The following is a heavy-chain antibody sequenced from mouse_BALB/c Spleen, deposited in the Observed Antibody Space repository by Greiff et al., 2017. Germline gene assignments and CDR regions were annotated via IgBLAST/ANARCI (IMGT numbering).Heavy chain of an antibody. CDR2: IWGDGST. J-gene: IGHJ4*01. Sequence: VQLKESGPGLVAPSQSLSITCTVSGFSLTGYGVNWVRQPPGKGLEWLGMIWGDGSTDYNSALKSRLSISKDNSKSQVFLKMNSLQTDDTARYYCAREGGTTATGYYYAMDYWGQGTSVTVSS. D-gene: IGHD1-2*01. CDR1: GFSLTGYG. V-gene: IGHV2-6-7*01. CDR3: AREGGTTATGYYYAMDY.